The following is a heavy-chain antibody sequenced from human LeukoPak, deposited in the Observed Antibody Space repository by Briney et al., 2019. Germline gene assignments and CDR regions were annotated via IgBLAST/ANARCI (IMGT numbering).Heavy chain of an antibody. J-gene: IGHJ4*02. CDR1: GFTFSSYW. V-gene: IGHV3-7*01. Sequence: PGGSLRHSYAASGFTFSSYWMSGLRQAPRRGLTGVANIKQDGSEANFVDSVKGRFTISRDNAKKSLYLQMNSLRAEDTAVYYCARGSSAGASLRHDYWGQGTLVTVSS. D-gene: IGHD1-26*01. CDR3: ARGSSAGASLRHDY. CDR2: IKQDGSEA.